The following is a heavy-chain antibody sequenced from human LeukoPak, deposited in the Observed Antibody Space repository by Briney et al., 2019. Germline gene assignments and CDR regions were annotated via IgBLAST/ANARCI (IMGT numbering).Heavy chain of an antibody. CDR1: GFTFSSYG. V-gene: IGHV3-30*18. CDR2: ISYDGSNK. CDR3: AKDRGDYYDSSGYYSGGFDI. Sequence: GGSVSLSCAASGFTFSSYGMHWVRQAPGKGLEWVAVISYDGSNKYYADSVKGRFTISRDNSNNTLYLQMNGLRAEDTAVYYCAKDRGDYYDSSGYYSGGFDIWGQGTMVTVSS. D-gene: IGHD3-22*01. J-gene: IGHJ3*02.